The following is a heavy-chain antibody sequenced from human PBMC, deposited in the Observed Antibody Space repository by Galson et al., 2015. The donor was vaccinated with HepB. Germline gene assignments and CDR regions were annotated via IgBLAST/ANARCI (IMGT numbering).Heavy chain of an antibody. Sequence: SVKVSCKASGFPFSSSAVQWVRQARGQPLEWLGWIVVGSGDTYYAQKFQERVTITRDTSTNTAYMEMSSLRSEDTAVYYCAAAGTVTTFDYWGQGTLVTVSS. J-gene: IGHJ4*02. V-gene: IGHV1-58*01. CDR3: AAAGTVTTFDY. CDR1: GFPFSSSA. D-gene: IGHD4-17*01. CDR2: IVVGSGDT.